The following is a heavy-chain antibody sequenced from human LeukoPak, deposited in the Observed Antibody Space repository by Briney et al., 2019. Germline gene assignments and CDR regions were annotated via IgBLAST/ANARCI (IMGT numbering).Heavy chain of an antibody. J-gene: IGHJ4*02. Sequence: PGGSLRLSCAASGFTFSSYGMHWVRQAPGKGLEWVAVIWYDGSNKYYADSVKGRFTISRDNSKNTLYLQMNSLRAEDTAVYYCARERSAAAAPFDYWGQGTLVTVSS. D-gene: IGHD6-13*01. CDR3: ARERSAAAAPFDY. CDR1: GFTFSSYG. V-gene: IGHV3-33*01. CDR2: IWYDGSNK.